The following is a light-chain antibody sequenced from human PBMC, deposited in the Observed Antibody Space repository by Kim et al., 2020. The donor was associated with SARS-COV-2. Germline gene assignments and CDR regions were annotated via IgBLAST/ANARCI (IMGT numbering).Light chain of an antibody. CDR1: SSDVGGYTY. CDR2: DVI. V-gene: IGLV2-11*01. CDR3: CSYAGSYTWV. Sequence: GQSVTISCTGTSSDVGGYTYVSWYQQHPRKAPKVMIYDVIKRPSGVPDRFSGSKSANTASLTISGLQAEDEADYYCCSYAGSYTWVFGGGTKLTVL. J-gene: IGLJ3*02.